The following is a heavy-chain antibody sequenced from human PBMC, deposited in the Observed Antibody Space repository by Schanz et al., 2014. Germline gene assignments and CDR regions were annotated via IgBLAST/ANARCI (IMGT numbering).Heavy chain of an antibody. V-gene: IGHV4-61*02. CDR2: IYTSGST. D-gene: IGHD6-25*01. CDR1: GGSVSSGGDY. Sequence: QVQLQESGPGLVKPSQTLSLTCTVSGGSVSSGGDYWSWIRQHPGKGLEWIGRIYTSGSTNYNPSLKSRVTKSLDTSKNQFSLKLTSVTAADTAVYYCAREPLSGYNWFDPWGQGSLVTVSS. CDR3: AREPLSGYNWFDP. J-gene: IGHJ5*02.